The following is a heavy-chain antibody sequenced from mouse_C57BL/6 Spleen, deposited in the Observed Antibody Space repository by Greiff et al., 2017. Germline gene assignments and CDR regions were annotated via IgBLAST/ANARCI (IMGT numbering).Heavy chain of an antibody. CDR3: TTGYGSSYGAY. D-gene: IGHD1-1*01. Sequence: EVQLQQSGAELVRPGASVKLSCTASGFNIKDDYMHWVKQRPEQGLEWIGWIDPENGDTEYASKFQGKATITADTSSNTAYLQLSSLTSEDTAVYYGTTGYGSSYGAYWGQGTLVTVSA. V-gene: IGHV14-4*01. J-gene: IGHJ3*01. CDR1: GFNIKDDY. CDR2: IDPENGDT.